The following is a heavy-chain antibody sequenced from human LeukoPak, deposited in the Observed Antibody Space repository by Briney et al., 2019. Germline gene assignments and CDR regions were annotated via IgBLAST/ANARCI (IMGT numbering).Heavy chain of an antibody. CDR2: INPSDGSS. CDR3: ARSQSMGNPAQCFDY. Sequence: GASVKVSCKASGYTFTTYYMHWVRQAPGQGLEWMGIINPSDGSSSYAQKFQGSASMTRDTSTSTVYMELTSLTSEDTAVYYCARSQSMGNPAQCFDYWGQGTLVIVSS. CDR1: GYTFTTYY. D-gene: IGHD1-26*01. V-gene: IGHV1-46*01. J-gene: IGHJ4*02.